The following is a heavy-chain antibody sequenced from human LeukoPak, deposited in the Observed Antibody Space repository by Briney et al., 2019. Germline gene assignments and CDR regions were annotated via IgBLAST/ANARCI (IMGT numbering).Heavy chain of an antibody. J-gene: IGHJ5*02. Sequence: GASVKVSCKASGYTFTGYYMHWVRQAPGQGLEWMGWINPNSGGTNYAQKFQGRVTMTRDTSTSTAYMELSRLRSDDTAVYYCARAPYYYGSGRFANWFDPWGQGTLVTVSS. CDR1: GYTFTGYY. CDR2: INPNSGGT. CDR3: ARAPYYYGSGRFANWFDP. V-gene: IGHV1-2*02. D-gene: IGHD3-10*01.